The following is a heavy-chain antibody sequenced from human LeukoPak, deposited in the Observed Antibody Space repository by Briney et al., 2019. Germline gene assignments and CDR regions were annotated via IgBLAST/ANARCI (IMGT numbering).Heavy chain of an antibody. V-gene: IGHV3-48*03. CDR2: ISSSGSTI. D-gene: IGHD3-22*01. J-gene: IGHJ5*02. CDR3: AKLSYYDSSGYLDP. Sequence: GGSLRLSCAASGFTFSSYEMNWVRQAPGKGLEWVSYISSSGSTIYYADSVKGRFTISRDNSKNTLYLQMNSLRAEDTAVYYCAKLSYYDSSGYLDPWGQGTLVTVSS. CDR1: GFTFSSYE.